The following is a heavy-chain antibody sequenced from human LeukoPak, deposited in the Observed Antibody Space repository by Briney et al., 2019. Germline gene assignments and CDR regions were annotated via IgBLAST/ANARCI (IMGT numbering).Heavy chain of an antibody. CDR1: GGSFSGYY. CDR3: AILVCGGDCYSVY. J-gene: IGHJ4*02. V-gene: IGHV4-34*01. D-gene: IGHD2-21*02. CDR2: INHSGST. Sequence: SETLSLTCAVYGGSFSGYYWSWIRQPPGKGLEWIGEINHSGSTNYNPSLRSRVTISVDTSKNQFSLKLSSVTAADTAVYYCAILVCGGDCYSVYWGQGTLVTVSS.